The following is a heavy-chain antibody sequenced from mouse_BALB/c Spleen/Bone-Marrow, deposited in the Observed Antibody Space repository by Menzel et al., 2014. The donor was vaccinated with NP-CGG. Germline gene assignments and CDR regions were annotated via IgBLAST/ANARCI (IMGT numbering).Heavy chain of an antibody. J-gene: IGHJ3*01. CDR3: ASYYYGSNSFAY. CDR2: IDPANGNT. CDR1: GFNIKDTY. D-gene: IGHD1-1*01. Sequence: VQLKQSGAELVKPGASVKLSCTASGFNIKDTYMHWVKQRPEQGLEWIGRIDPANGNTKYDPKFQGKATITADTSSNTAYLQLSSLTSEDTAVYYCASYYYGSNSFAYWGQGTLVTVSA. V-gene: IGHV14-3*02.